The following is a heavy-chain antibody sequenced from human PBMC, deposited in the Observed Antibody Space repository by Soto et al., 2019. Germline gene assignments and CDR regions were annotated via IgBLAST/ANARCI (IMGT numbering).Heavy chain of an antibody. V-gene: IGHV4-39*01. D-gene: IGHD2-8*01. CDR3: ARQGYYSTKTYPPSRF. J-gene: IGHJ4*02. CDR2: IYYSGNT. Sequence: SETLSLTCTVSGGSISSSDYYWGWIRQPPGKGLEWIGSIYYSGNTYYNPSLKSRVTISVDTSKNQFSLKLNSVTAADTAVYYCARQGYYSTKTYPPSRFWGQGTLVTVSS. CDR1: GGSISSSDYY.